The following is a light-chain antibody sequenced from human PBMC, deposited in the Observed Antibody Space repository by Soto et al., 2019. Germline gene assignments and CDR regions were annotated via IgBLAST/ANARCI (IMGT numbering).Light chain of an antibody. Sequence: DIPVIQSPSSLSASVGDRVTITCRAKMRISNYLNWYQQKPGKAPKLLISGASTLSSGVPSRFSGGGSGADITLTISSLQRDDSATYYSQQGHSTPLTFGGGPKLEIK. CDR1: MRISNY. CDR3: QQGHSTPLT. V-gene: IGKV1-39*01. CDR2: GAS. J-gene: IGKJ4*01.